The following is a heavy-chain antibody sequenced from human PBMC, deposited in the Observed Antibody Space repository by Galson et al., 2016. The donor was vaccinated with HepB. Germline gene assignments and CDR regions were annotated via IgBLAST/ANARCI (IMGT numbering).Heavy chain of an antibody. Sequence: SLRLSCAASGFTLSTYYMHWVRQAPGKGLVWVSRINGDGSDETYADSVKGRFTISRDNAKNMIYLQTNSLRAEDTAVYYCVRDNHFYSFDYWGQGTLATVSS. CDR1: GFTLSTYY. CDR2: INGDGSDE. CDR3: VRDNHFYSFDY. V-gene: IGHV3-74*01. J-gene: IGHJ4*02. D-gene: IGHD3-3*02.